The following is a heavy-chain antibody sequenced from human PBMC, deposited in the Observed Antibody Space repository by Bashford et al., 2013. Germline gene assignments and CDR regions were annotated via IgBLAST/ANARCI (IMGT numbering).Heavy chain of an antibody. V-gene: IGHV3-21*01. J-gene: IGHJ4*02. Sequence: VRQAPGKGLEWVSSISSSSSYIYYADSVKGRFTISRDNAKNSLYLQMNSLRAEDTAVYYCARDSDDSSGYYYSDYWGQGTLVTVSS. D-gene: IGHD3-22*01. CDR2: ISSSSSYI. CDR3: ARDSDDSSGYYYSDY.